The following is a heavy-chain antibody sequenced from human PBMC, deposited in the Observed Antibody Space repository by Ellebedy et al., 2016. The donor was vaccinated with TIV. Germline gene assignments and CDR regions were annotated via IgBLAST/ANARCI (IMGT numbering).Heavy chain of an antibody. Sequence: ASVKVSXXASGYTFRSHYIYWVRQAPGQGLEWMGIINPSGGGTSYAQKFQGRVTMTSDTSTSTVYMELSSLRSEDTAVYYCARDYPISVRGVLPGGWFDPWGQGTLVTVSS. J-gene: IGHJ5*02. V-gene: IGHV1-46*01. D-gene: IGHD3-10*01. CDR1: GYTFRSHY. CDR3: ARDYPISVRGVLPGGWFDP. CDR2: INPSGGGT.